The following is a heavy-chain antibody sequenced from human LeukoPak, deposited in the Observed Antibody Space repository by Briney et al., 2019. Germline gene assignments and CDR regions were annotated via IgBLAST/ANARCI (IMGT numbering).Heavy chain of an antibody. Sequence: ASVKVSCKASGYTFTSYYMLWVRQAPGQGLEWMGIINPSGGSTSYAQKFQGRVTMTRDMSTSTVYMELSSLRSEDTAVYYCARTIAARPPYYYYYYMDVWGKGTTVTVSS. V-gene: IGHV1-46*01. CDR2: INPSGGST. J-gene: IGHJ6*03. CDR3: ARTIAARPPYYYYYYMDV. D-gene: IGHD6-6*01. CDR1: GYTFTSYY.